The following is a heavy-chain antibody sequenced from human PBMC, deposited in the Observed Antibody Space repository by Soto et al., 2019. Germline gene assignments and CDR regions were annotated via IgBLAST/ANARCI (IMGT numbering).Heavy chain of an antibody. J-gene: IGHJ4*02. CDR1: GYIFIDYY. D-gene: IGHD6-13*01. CDR3: ARDLAAGDF. Sequence: QVQLVQSGAEVKKPGASVKVSCKASGYIFIDYYIHWVRQAPGQGLEWIGIINPNGGSTNYAQKFRGRVTLARDTSTSTVYMDLSSLRSEDTAMYYCARDLAAGDFWGQGTLVIVSS. CDR2: INPNGGST. V-gene: IGHV1-46*01.